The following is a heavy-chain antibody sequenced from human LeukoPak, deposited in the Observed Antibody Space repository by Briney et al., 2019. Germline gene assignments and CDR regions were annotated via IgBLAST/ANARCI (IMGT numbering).Heavy chain of an antibody. CDR1: GGTFSSYA. J-gene: IGHJ6*03. CDR2: IIPIFGTA. D-gene: IGHD3-3*01. Sequence: ASVKVSCKASGGTFSSYAIIWVRQAPGQGLEWMGGIIPIFGTANYAQKFQGRATITTDESTSTAYMELSSLRSEDTAVYYCARVQVGLRFLEWLGYMDVWGKGTTVTVSS. V-gene: IGHV1-69*05. CDR3: ARVQVGLRFLEWLGYMDV.